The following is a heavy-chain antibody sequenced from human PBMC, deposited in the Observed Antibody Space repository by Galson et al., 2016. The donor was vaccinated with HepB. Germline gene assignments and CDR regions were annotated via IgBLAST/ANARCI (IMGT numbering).Heavy chain of an antibody. V-gene: IGHV6-1*01. CDR2: TYYRSKWYN. J-gene: IGHJ4*02. D-gene: IGHD6-19*01. CDR1: GDSVSSTSAA. CDR3: LSGWYFDT. Sequence: CAISGDSVSSTSAAWNWVRQSPSRGLEWLGRTYYRSKWYNDYAASVRSRITINPDTSRNQFSLQLNSVTPEDMAVYYCLSGWYFDTWGQGTQVTVSS.